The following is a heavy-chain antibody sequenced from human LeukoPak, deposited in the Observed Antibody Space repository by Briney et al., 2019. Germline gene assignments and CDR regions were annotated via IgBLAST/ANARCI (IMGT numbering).Heavy chain of an antibody. CDR2: ISYDGTDK. D-gene: IGHD3-10*01. CDR1: GFTFSAYT. J-gene: IGHJ4*02. Sequence: GGSLRLSCAASGFTFSAYTMHWVRQTPGKGLEWVAVISYDGTDKYYAGSVRGRFTISRDNAKDTLSLQMNSLRAEDTAVYYCVKGSVAYTGGYFDYWGQGTLVTVSS. V-gene: IGHV3-30*03. CDR3: VKGSVAYTGGYFDY.